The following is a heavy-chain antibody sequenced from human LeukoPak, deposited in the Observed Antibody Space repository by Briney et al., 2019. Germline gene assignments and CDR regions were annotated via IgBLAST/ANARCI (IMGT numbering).Heavy chain of an antibody. CDR1: GGSISSGDYY. CDR3: ARERGRYCSSTSCRDPNWFDP. Sequence: SETLSLTCTVSGGSISSGDYYWSWIRQPPGKGLEWIGYIYYSGSTYYNPSPKSRVTISVDTSKNQFSLKLSSVTAADTAVYYCARERGRYCSSTSCRDPNWFDPWGQGTLVTVSS. J-gene: IGHJ5*02. D-gene: IGHD2-2*01. V-gene: IGHV4-30-4*08. CDR2: IYYSGST.